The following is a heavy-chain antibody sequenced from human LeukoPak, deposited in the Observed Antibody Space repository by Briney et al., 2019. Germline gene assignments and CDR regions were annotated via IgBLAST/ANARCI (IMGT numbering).Heavy chain of an antibody. CDR3: ARDTSSPT. Sequence: GGSLRLSCAASGFTFSSYGMHWVRQAPGKGLEWVASIWYDGSNKYYADSVKGRFTISRDNSKNTLYLQTNSLRAEDTAVYYCARDTSSPTWGQGAMVTVSS. D-gene: IGHD6-13*01. CDR2: IWYDGSNK. J-gene: IGHJ3*01. V-gene: IGHV3-33*01. CDR1: GFTFSSYG.